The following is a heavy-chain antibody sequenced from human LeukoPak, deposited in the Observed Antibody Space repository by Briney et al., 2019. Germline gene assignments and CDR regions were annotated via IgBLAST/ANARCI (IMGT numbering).Heavy chain of an antibody. V-gene: IGHV4-59*11. CDR2: IYDSGST. CDR3: ARDLGATGYFDY. D-gene: IGHD1-26*01. Sequence: PSETLSLTCTVCGGTIRSHYWSWTRQPPGKGLEWIGYIYDSGSTNYNPSLKSRVTISVDTSKNQFSLKLSSVTAADTAVYYCARDLGATGYFDYWGQGTLVTVSS. CDR1: GGTIRSHY. J-gene: IGHJ4*02.